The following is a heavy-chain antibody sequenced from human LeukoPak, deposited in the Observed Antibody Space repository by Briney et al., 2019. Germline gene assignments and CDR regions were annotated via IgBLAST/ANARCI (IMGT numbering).Heavy chain of an antibody. CDR1: GFSFSSYE. CDR2: ITSSGSTI. J-gene: IGHJ3*02. Sequence: PGGSLRLSCAASGFSFSSYEMNWVRQAPGKGLEWVSYITSSGSTIYYADSVKGRFTISRDNAKNSLYLQVNNLRADDTAVYYCARFETTVTTNAFDIWGRGTMVTVSS. V-gene: IGHV3-48*03. D-gene: IGHD4-17*01. CDR3: ARFETTVTTNAFDI.